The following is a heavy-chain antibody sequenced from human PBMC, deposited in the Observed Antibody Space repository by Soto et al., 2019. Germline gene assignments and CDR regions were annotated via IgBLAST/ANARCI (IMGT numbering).Heavy chain of an antibody. CDR1: VASVTDYS. CDR2: IYRSGST. V-gene: IGHV4-4*07. D-gene: IGHD3-22*01. Sequence: QVQLQGSGPGLVRPSGTLSLTCSVSVASVTDYSWTWIRQPAGRGLEWIGLIYRSGSTTYNPSLESRVTMSLDTSKTQFSLRLTSVTAAETAVYYCARVFYTDSGGYPRPIFDSWSQGTLVTVSS. J-gene: IGHJ4*02. CDR3: ARVFYTDSGGYPRPIFDS.